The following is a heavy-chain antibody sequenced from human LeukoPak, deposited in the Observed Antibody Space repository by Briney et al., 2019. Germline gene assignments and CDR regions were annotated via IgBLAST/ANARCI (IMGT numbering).Heavy chain of an antibody. CDR3: AKDCLDSTMVRGVSLSNWFDP. D-gene: IGHD3-10*01. CDR2: IKQDGSEK. CDR1: GFTFSSYW. V-gene: IGHV3-7*01. J-gene: IGHJ5*02. Sequence: GGSLRLSCAASGFTFSSYWMSWVRQAPGKGLEWVANIKQDGSEKYYVDSVKGRFTISRDNAKNSLYLQMNSLRAEDTAVYYCAKDCLDSTMVRGVSLSNWFDPWGQGTLVTVSS.